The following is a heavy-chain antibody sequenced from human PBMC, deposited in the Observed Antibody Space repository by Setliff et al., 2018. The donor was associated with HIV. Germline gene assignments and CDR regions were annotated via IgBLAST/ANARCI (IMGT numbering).Heavy chain of an antibody. CDR3: ARGTVITYFYDSSGSFDY. J-gene: IGHJ4*02. CDR2: VNHSGNT. D-gene: IGHD3-22*01. CDR1: GESFSGYY. V-gene: IGHV4-34*01. Sequence: SETLSLTCAVYGESFSGYYWTWIRQPPGKGLEWIGEVNHSGNTNYNPTLKSRVTISADTSKNQFSLKLTSVTAADTAVYYCARGTVITYFYDSSGSFDYWGQGALVTVSS.